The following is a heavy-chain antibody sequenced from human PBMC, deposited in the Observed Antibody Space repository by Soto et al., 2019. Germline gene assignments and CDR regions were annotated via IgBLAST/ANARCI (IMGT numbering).Heavy chain of an antibody. CDR1: GGTFSSYT. J-gene: IGHJ5*02. Sequence: VASVKVSCKASGGTFSSYTISWVRQAPGQGLEWMGRIIPILGIANYAQKFQGRVTITADKSTSTAYMELSSLRSEDTAVYYCATELRFLEWAPGEALLDPWGQGTLVTVSS. D-gene: IGHD3-3*01. CDR3: ATELRFLEWAPGEALLDP. CDR2: IIPILGIA. V-gene: IGHV1-69*02.